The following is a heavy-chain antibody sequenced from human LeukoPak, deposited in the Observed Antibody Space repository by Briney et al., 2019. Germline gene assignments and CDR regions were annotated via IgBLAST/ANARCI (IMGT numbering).Heavy chain of an antibody. Sequence: GGSLRLSCAASGFAVSSNYMSWVRQAPGKGLEWVSVIYSGGSTYYADSVKGRFTISRDNSKNTLYLQMNSLRAEDTAVYYCARDQLHSLDYWGQGTLVTVSS. V-gene: IGHV3-66*01. CDR2: IYSGGST. CDR1: GFAVSSNY. D-gene: IGHD2-15*01. J-gene: IGHJ4*02. CDR3: ARDQLHSLDY.